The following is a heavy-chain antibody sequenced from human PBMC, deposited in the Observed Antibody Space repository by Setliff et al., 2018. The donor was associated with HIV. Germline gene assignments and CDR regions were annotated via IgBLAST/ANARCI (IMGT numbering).Heavy chain of an antibody. CDR3: ARSNPGITAGLLAY. Sequence: SETLSLTCTVSGGSISSYYWSWIRQPPGKGLEWIGYIYTSGSTNYNPSLKSRVTISVDTSKNQFSLKLNSVTAADTATYYCARSNPGITAGLLAYWGPGTLVTVSS. J-gene: IGHJ4*02. CDR1: GGSISSYY. V-gene: IGHV4-4*09. CDR2: IYTSGST. D-gene: IGHD6-13*01.